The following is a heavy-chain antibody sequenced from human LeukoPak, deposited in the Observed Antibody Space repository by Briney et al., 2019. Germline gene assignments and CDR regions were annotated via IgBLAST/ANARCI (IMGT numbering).Heavy chain of an antibody. V-gene: IGHV1-46*02. J-gene: IGHJ4*02. CDR1: GFTFNTYY. CDR3: ATRSYDSIGYYGY. D-gene: IGHD3-22*01. Sequence: ASVKVSCKASGFTFNTYYMHWVRQAPGQGLEWMGVIKSSGRSTNYAQKLQGRVTMTEDTSIDTAYMELSSLRSEDTAVYYCATRSYDSIGYYGYWGQGALVTVSS. CDR2: IKSSGRST.